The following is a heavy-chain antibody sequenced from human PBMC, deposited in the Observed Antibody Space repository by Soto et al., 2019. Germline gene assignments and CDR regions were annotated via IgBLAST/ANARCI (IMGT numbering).Heavy chain of an antibody. D-gene: IGHD5-12*01. CDR2: IYYSGST. CDR3: ARPRYSGYDFLYYYGMDV. Sequence: SETLSLTCTVSGGSISSSSYYWGWIRQPPGKGLEWIGSIYYSGSTYYNPSLKSRVTISVDTSKNQFSLKLSSVTAADTAVYYCARPRYSGYDFLYYYGMDVWGQGTTVTVSS. V-gene: IGHV4-39*01. J-gene: IGHJ6*02. CDR1: GGSISSSSYY.